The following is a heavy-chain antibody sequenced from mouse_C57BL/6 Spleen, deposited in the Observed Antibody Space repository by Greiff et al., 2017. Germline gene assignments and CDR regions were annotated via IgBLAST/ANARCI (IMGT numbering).Heavy chain of an antibody. D-gene: IGHD2-3*01. CDR2: IYPGSGST. V-gene: IGHV1-55*01. CDR1: GYTFTSYW. Sequence: QVQLQQPGAELVKPGASVKMSCKASGYTFTSYWITWVQQRPGQGLEWIGDIYPGSGSTNYNEKFKSKATLTVDTSSSTAYMQLSSLRSEDSAVYACERRDGYYPALFAYWGQGTLVTVSA. CDR3: ERRDGYYPALFAY. J-gene: IGHJ3*01.